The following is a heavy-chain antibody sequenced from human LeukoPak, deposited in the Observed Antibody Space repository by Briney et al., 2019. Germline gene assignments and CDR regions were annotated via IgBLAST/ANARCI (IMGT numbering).Heavy chain of an antibody. CDR2: IYYSGST. CDR3: ARQGGGFWYLDL. J-gene: IGHJ2*01. CDR1: GGSISGYY. V-gene: IGHV4-59*08. D-gene: IGHD6-25*01. Sequence: SETLSLTCTVSGGSISGYYWSWVRQPPGKGLEWIGYIYYSGSTNYNPSLKSRVTISVDTSKNQFSLKLSSVTAADTAVYYCARQGGGFWYLDLWGRGTLVTVSS.